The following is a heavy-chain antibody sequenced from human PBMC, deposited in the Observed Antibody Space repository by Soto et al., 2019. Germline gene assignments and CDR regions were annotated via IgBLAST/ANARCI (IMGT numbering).Heavy chain of an antibody. D-gene: IGHD2-2*01. Sequence: QVQLVQSGAEVKKPGSSVKVSCKASGGTFSSYAISWVRQAPGQGLEWIGGIIPISGTANYAQKFQGRVTITADESTSTAYMELSSLRSEDTAMYYCARSQGSSTSLEIYYYYYYGMDVWGQGTTVTVSS. CDR1: GGTFSSYA. CDR3: ARSQGSSTSLEIYYYYYYGMDV. J-gene: IGHJ6*02. V-gene: IGHV1-69*01. CDR2: IIPISGTA.